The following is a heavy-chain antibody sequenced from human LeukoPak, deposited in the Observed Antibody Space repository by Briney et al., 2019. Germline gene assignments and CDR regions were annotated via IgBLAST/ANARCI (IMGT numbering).Heavy chain of an antibody. Sequence: ASVKVSCKASGYTFTGYYMHWVRQAPGQGLEWMGWINPNSGGTNYAQKFQGRVTMTRDTSISTAYMELSRLRSDDTAVYYCARNGHGDYYDSSGYYYYYYYYMDVWGKGTTVTVSS. CDR2: INPNSGGT. CDR1: GYTFTGYY. CDR3: ARNGHGDYYDSSGYYYYYYYYMDV. V-gene: IGHV1-2*02. J-gene: IGHJ6*03. D-gene: IGHD3-22*01.